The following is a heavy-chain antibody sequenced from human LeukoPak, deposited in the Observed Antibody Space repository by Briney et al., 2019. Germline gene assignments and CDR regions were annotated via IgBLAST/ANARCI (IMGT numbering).Heavy chain of an antibody. Sequence: GGSLRLSCAASGFTFDDYAMHWVRQAPGKGPEWVSCISWNSGSIGYADSVKGRFTISRDNAKNSLYLQMNSPRAEDTALYYCAKDLTVVVITGAFDYWGQGTLVTVSS. CDR3: AKDLTVVVITGAFDY. V-gene: IGHV3-9*01. CDR2: ISWNSGSI. CDR1: GFTFDDYA. D-gene: IGHD3-22*01. J-gene: IGHJ4*02.